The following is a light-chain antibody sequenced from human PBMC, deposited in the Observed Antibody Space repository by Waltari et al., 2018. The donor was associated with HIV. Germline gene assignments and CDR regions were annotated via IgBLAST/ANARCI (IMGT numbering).Light chain of an antibody. V-gene: IGKV2-24*01. CDR2: KVS. CDR3: VQTTQFPYT. Sequence: LMTQSPLSSPVTLGQTATISCRSSQSLVHSDGRTYLSWLQQRPGQPPRLLIHKVSNLFSGVSDRFSGSGSGTDFTLKIDRVEPADVGVYYRVQTTQFPYTFGQGTKLEIQ. CDR1: QSLVHSDGRTY. J-gene: IGKJ2*01.